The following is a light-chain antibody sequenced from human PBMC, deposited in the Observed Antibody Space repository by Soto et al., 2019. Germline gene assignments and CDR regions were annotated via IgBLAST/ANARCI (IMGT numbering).Light chain of an antibody. Sequence: QSALTQPAAVSGSPGQSITISCTGTSSDIGGHNFVSWYQHHPGKAPKLLTYEVSYRASGVSNRFTGSKSANTASLTISGLQAEDEADYSCSSYTTSSYVVFGGGTKLTVL. CDR2: EVS. CDR1: SSDIGGHNF. J-gene: IGLJ2*01. CDR3: SSYTTSSYVV. V-gene: IGLV2-14*01.